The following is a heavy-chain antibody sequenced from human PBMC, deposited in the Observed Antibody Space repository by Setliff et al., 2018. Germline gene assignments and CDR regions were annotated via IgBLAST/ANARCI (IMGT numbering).Heavy chain of an antibody. Sequence: GGSLRLSCAASGFTFTNYWINWVRQAPGKGLEWVANIKQDGSDKYYVDSVKGRFTISRDNAKTSLYLQMDSLRAEDAAVYYCATSDWYAAFDHWGQGTLVTVSS. CDR2: IKQDGSDK. D-gene: IGHD6-19*01. CDR1: GFTFTNYW. CDR3: ATSDWYAAFDH. V-gene: IGHV3-7*01. J-gene: IGHJ4*02.